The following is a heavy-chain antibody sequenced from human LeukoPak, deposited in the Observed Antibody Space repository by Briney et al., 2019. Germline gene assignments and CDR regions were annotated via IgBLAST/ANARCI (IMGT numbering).Heavy chain of an antibody. V-gene: IGHV3-23*01. CDR1: GFDFKSYA. J-gene: IGHJ4*02. CDR3: AKDATRGYSGSYYGSDY. D-gene: IGHD1-26*01. CDR2: IGGTGQPT. Sequence: GGSLRLSCAASGFDFKSYAMAWVRQAPGKGLEWVSSIGGTGQPTAHADSVKGRFTISRDNSKNTLYLQMNSLRAEDTAVYYCAKDATRGYSGSYYGSDYWGQGTLVTVSS.